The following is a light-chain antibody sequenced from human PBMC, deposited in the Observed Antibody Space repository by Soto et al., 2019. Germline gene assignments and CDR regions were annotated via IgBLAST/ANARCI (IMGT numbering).Light chain of an antibody. Sequence: DNQMTQSPSTLSATAGDRVTIICRASQSISSWLAWYQNKPGKAPNLLIYDASNLDSGVPARFSGSGSGTDFTLTISSLEPEDFAVYYCQQRVNWPRTFGQGTKVDIK. V-gene: IGKV1-5*02. CDR2: DAS. CDR1: QSISSW. J-gene: IGKJ1*01. CDR3: QQRVNWPRT.